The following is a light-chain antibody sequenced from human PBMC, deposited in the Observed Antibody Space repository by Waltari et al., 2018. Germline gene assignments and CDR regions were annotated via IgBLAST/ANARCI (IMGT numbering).Light chain of an antibody. V-gene: IGKV2-30*02. CDR2: KVS. J-gene: IGKJ4*01. CDR3: RQGTHWPLT. CDR1: QTLVHSVGNTY. Sequence: EAVLTQSPIPLPVTLGPPASLPCKPRQTLVHSVGNTYLALFHQRPGQSPRRLIYKVSNRESGVPDRFSARGSGTDFTLKISRGEAEDVGVYYCRQGTHWPLTFGGGTKVEMK.